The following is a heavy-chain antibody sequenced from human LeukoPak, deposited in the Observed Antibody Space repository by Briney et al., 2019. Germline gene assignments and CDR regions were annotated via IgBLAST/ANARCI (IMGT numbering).Heavy chain of an antibody. J-gene: IGHJ4*02. Sequence: GGSLRLSCAASGFTFSNYTMQWVSQAPGKGMEWVAVISYDGSDRYYADSVKGRLTISRDNSKNTVYLQMNSLRAEDTAVYYCARESTVTLGDYYFDYWGQGTPVTVSS. V-gene: IGHV3-30*04. D-gene: IGHD4-17*01. CDR1: GFTFSNYT. CDR3: ARESTVTLGDYYFDY. CDR2: ISYDGSDR.